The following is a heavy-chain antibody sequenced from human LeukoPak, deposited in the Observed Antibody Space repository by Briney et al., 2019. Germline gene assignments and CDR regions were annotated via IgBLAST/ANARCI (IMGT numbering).Heavy chain of an antibody. CDR2: ISSSDTYI. Sequence: GGSLRLSCAASGFTFSSYTMNWVRQAPGKGLEWVSSISSSDTYIYYADSVKGRLTISRDNAKNSLYLQMNSLRAEDTAVYYCARDRVPAALNWFDPWGQGTLVTVSS. CDR3: ARDRVPAALNWFDP. CDR1: GFTFSSYT. J-gene: IGHJ5*02. V-gene: IGHV3-21*01. D-gene: IGHD2-2*01.